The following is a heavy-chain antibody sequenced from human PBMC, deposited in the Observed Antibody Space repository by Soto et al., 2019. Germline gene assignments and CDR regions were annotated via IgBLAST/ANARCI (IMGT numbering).Heavy chain of an antibody. CDR3: ARQLSQICDL. CDR2: IKPGTPDI. V-gene: IGHV5-51*01. J-gene: IGHJ1*01. CDR1: GYEFGSAW. D-gene: IGHD2-21*01. Sequence: PGESLKISCKAFGYEFGSAWIGWVRQMPGKGLEWMGIIKPGTPDIRYSPSLRGHVTISADEGLSTAYLQWYGLKASDSGMYYCARQLSQICDLWGQGTLVTVSS.